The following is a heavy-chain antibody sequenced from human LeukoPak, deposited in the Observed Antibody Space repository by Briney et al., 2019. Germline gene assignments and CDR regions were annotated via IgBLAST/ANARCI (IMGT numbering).Heavy chain of an antibody. CDR3: ARDSEAYYYDSSGYHYFDY. D-gene: IGHD3-22*01. CDR2: IIPIRGTA. J-gene: IGHJ4*02. V-gene: IGHV1-69*05. Sequence: AASVKVSCKASGGTFSSYAISWVRQAPGQGLEWMGGIIPIRGTANYAQKFQGRGTITTHGSTSTPYMELSRLRSEDTAVYYCARDSEAYYYDSSGYHYFDYWGQGTLVTVSS. CDR1: GGTFSSYA.